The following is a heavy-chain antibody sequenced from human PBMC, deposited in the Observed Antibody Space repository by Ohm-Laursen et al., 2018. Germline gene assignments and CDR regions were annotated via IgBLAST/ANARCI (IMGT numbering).Heavy chain of an antibody. CDR2: IYSDGST. CDR1: VFTVSINY. Sequence: SLRLSCAASVFTVSINYMSWFRHSPGKGLGWVSVIYSDGSTYYAASVNGRFTISRDNSKNSLYLQMNCLRAEDTAVYYVARGFSLGFTGNFWFDPWGQGTLVTVSS. J-gene: IGHJ5*02. V-gene: IGHV3-66*01. D-gene: IGHD3-16*01. CDR3: ARGFSLGFTGNFWFDP.